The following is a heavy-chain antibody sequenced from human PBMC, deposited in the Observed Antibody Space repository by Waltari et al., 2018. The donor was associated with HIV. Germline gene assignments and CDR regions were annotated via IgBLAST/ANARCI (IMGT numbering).Heavy chain of an antibody. CDR1: GFLFKKAW. D-gene: IGHD1-26*01. CDR2: IITGQVGGAT. V-gene: IGHV3-15*01. Sequence: EVQLVESGGGLVKPGGSLRLSCAASGFLFKKAWMSWVRQAPGRGLELVGRIITGQVGGATYYATPVKGRFTIPRDDSKNTLDLQMYGLNTEDSAVYYCTADLYESYQYSHDYWGQGTLVTVSP. J-gene: IGHJ4*02. CDR3: TADLYESYQYSHDY.